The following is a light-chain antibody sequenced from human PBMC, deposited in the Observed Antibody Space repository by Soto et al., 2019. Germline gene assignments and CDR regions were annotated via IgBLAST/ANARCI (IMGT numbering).Light chain of an antibody. CDR3: QQYGSSPPFT. CDR1: QTINSNF. Sequence: EIVLTQSPGTLSLSPGERATLSCRASQTINSNFLAWYQQKPGQAPRLRMYGASSRATGVPDRFSGGGSETEFTLTISRLEPEDFAVYYCQQYGSSPPFTFGPGTKVDI. V-gene: IGKV3-20*01. CDR2: GAS. J-gene: IGKJ3*01.